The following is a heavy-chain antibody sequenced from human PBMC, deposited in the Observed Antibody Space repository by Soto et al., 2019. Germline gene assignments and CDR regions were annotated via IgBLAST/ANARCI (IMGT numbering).Heavy chain of an antibody. Sequence: ASVKVSCKASGYTFTSYYMHWVRQAPGQGLAWMGIIIPSGSSTSYAQKFQGRVTMTRDTSTCTVYRELSSLRSEDTAVYYCSRDPFSSGWYEGGWFDPLGQGTLVTVSS. CDR3: SRDPFSSGWYEGGWFDP. J-gene: IGHJ5*02. V-gene: IGHV1-46*01. CDR1: GYTFTSYY. D-gene: IGHD6-19*01. CDR2: IIPSGSST.